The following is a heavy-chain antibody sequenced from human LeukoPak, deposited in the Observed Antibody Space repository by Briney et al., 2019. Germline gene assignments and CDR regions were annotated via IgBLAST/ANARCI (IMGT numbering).Heavy chain of an antibody. V-gene: IGHV1-18*01. D-gene: IGHD6-13*01. CDR2: INAYNGNT. J-gene: IGHJ4*02. CDR3: ATIAAAGTDFDY. Sequence: ASVKVSCKASGYTFTSYGISWVRQAPGQGLEWMGWINAYNGNTNYAQKLQGRVTMTTDTSTSTAYMELRSLRSDDTAVYYCATIAAAGTDFDYWGQGTLVTVSS. CDR1: GYTFTSYG.